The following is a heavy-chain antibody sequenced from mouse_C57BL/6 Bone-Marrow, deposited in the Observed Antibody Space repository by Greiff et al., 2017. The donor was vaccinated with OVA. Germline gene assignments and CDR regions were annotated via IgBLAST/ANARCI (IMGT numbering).Heavy chain of an antibody. CDR2: IDPANGNP. J-gene: IGHJ3*01. CDR3: ARWGTYKSNYEGFAY. D-gene: IGHD2-5*01. Sequence: VQLQQSVAELVRPGASVKLSCTASGFNIKNTYMHWVKQRPEQGLEWIGRIDPANGNPKYAPKFQGKATITADTSSNTAYLQLSSLTSEDTTIYYCARWGTYKSNYEGFAYWGQGTLVTVSA. V-gene: IGHV14-3*01. CDR1: GFNIKNTY.